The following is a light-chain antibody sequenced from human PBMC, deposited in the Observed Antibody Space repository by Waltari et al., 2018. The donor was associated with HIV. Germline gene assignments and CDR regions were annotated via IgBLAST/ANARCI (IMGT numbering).Light chain of an antibody. J-gene: IGKJ1*01. Sequence: VLTQSPGTLSLSPGERATLSCRASQSFSSTYLAWYQQKPGQAPRLLIYGASNRATGIPDRFSGSVSGTDFTLTISRLEPEDFAVYYCQHFASTRWTFGQGTKVEIK. V-gene: IGKV3-20*01. CDR1: QSFSSTY. CDR3: QHFASTRWT. CDR2: GAS.